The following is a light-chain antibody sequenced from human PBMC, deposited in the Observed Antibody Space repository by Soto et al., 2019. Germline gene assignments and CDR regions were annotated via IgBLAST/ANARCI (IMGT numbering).Light chain of an antibody. J-gene: IGKJ1*01. CDR1: QSVSSN. Sequence: EIVMTQSPATLSVSPGERATLSCRASQSVSSNLAWYQQKPGQAPRLLIYGASTRATGIQARFSGTGFGTEFTLTIRSLQSGDSAVYYCKQYNNRPRTFGQGTKVDIK. CDR2: GAS. CDR3: KQYNNRPRT. V-gene: IGKV3-15*01.